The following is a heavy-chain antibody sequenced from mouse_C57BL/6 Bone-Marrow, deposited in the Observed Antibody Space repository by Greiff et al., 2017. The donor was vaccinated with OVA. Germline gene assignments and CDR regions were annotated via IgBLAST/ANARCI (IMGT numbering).Heavy chain of an antibody. CDR1: GYTFTSYG. V-gene: IGHV1-81*01. Sequence: VQLQQSGAELARPGDSVKLSCKASGYTFTSYGLSWVKQRTGQGLEWIGEIYPRSGNTYYNEKFKGKATLTADKSSSTAYMELRSLTSEDSAVYFGAGYYGSSYCYWYFYDWGTGTTVTVSS. CDR2: IYPRSGNT. J-gene: IGHJ1*03. CDR3: AGYYGSSYCYWYFYD. D-gene: IGHD1-1*01.